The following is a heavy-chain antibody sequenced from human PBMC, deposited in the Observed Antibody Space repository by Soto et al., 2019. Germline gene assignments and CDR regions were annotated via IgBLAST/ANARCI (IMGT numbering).Heavy chain of an antibody. V-gene: IGHV3-64*01. Sequence: GGSLRLSCAASGFTFSSYAMHWVRQAPGKGLEYVSAISSNGGSTYYANSVKGRFTISRDNSKNTLYLQMGSLRAEDMAVYYCARRDRYNFDYWGQGTLVTVSS. D-gene: IGHD1-1*01. CDR3: ARRDRYNFDY. J-gene: IGHJ4*02. CDR1: GFTFSSYA. CDR2: ISSNGGST.